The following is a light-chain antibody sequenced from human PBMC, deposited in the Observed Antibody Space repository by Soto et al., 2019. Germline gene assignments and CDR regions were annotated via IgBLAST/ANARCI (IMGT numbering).Light chain of an antibody. J-gene: IGKJ4*01. CDR3: QQYSHSPAIT. V-gene: IGKV3-15*01. CDR1: QNVVTN. Sequence: EIVMTQSPVTLSVSAGERGTLSCRASQNVVTNVAWYQQKPGQAPRLLMYSASTRATGIPDRFSGSGSGTEFTLTISSLQSDDFAVYYCQQYSHSPAITFGGGTKVEIK. CDR2: SAS.